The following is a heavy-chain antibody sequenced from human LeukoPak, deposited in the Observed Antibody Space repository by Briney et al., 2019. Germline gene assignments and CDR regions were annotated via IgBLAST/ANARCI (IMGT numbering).Heavy chain of an antibody. CDR1: GFTFDDYG. Sequence: GGSLRLSCAASGFTFDDYGMSWVRQAPGKGMEWVSGINWNGGSTGYADSVKGRFTISRDNAKNSLYLQMNSLRAEDTALYYCARVTATIIFDYWGQGTLVTVSS. D-gene: IGHD5-24*01. CDR2: INWNGGST. J-gene: IGHJ4*02. V-gene: IGHV3-20*04. CDR3: ARVTATIIFDY.